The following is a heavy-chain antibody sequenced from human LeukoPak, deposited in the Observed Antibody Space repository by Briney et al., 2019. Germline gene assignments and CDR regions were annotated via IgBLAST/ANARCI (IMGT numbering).Heavy chain of an antibody. Sequence: GASVKVSCKASGYTFTSYGISWVRQAPGQGLEWMGWMNPNSGNTGYAQKFQGRVTMTRNTSISTAYMELSSLRSEDTAVYYCASVYSGSNWFDPWGQGTLVTVSS. CDR1: GYTFTSYG. CDR3: ASVYSGSNWFDP. CDR2: MNPNSGNT. J-gene: IGHJ5*02. V-gene: IGHV1-8*02. D-gene: IGHD1-26*01.